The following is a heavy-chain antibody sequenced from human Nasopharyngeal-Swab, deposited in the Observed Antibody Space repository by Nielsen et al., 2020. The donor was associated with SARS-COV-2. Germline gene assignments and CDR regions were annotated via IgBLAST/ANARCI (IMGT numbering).Heavy chain of an antibody. V-gene: IGHV4-38-2*02. CDR3: ACHRTASFYY. Sequence: SETLSLTCTVSGYSISSGYYWDRSRQSPGKGLEWIGSIYHSRSTYYNPSLKSRVTISVDTSRNHFSLKLRSVTGADTAVDYCACHRTASFYYWGQGTLVTVSS. D-gene: IGHD1-1*01. J-gene: IGHJ4*02. CDR2: IYHSRST. CDR1: GYSISSGYY.